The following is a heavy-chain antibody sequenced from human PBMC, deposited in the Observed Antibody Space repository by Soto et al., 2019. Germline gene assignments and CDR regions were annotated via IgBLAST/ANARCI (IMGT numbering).Heavy chain of an antibody. CDR2: INHSGST. CDR3: AGLVAEGDGFDI. Sequence: SETLSLTCAVYGGSFSGYYWSWIRQPPGKGLEWIGEINHSGSTNYNPSLKSRVTISVDTSKNQFSLKLSSVTAADTAVYYCAGLVAEGDGFDIWGQGTMVTVSS. V-gene: IGHV4-34*01. CDR1: GGSFSGYY. J-gene: IGHJ3*02. D-gene: IGHD2-2*01.